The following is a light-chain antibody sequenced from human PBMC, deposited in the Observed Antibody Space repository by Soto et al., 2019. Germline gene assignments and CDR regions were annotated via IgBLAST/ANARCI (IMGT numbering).Light chain of an antibody. Sequence: QSGLTQPPSVSAASGQQVTISCSGSTSNIGKNFVSWYQHLPESAPKLLIYDNNKRLSGIPDRFSGSKSGTSATLGITGFRTGDEADYYCGSWDSSLSAYVFGTGTKLTVL. V-gene: IGLV1-51*01. CDR2: DNN. J-gene: IGLJ1*01. CDR3: GSWDSSLSAYV. CDR1: TSNIGKNF.